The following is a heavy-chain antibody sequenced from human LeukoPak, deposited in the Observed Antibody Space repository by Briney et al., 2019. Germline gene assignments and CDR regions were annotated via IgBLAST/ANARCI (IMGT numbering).Heavy chain of an antibody. CDR2: INPSGGST. CDR3: ARAARVYYWFDP. D-gene: IGHD2-8*01. Sequence: ASVKVSCKASGYTFTSYYMHWVRQSPGHGLECMGIINPSGGSTSYAQKFQGRVTMTRDTSTSTVYLELSSLRSEDTAVYYCARAARVYYWFDPWGQGTLVTVSS. CDR1: GYTFTSYY. V-gene: IGHV1-46*03. J-gene: IGHJ5*02.